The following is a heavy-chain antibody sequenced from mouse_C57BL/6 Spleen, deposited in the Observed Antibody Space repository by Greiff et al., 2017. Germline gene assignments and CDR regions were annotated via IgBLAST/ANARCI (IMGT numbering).Heavy chain of an antibody. CDR3: ARGYSNYDYAMDY. CDR2: ISSGGSYT. V-gene: IGHV5-6*02. CDR1: GFTFSSYG. Sequence: DVKLVESGGDLVKPGGSLKLSCAASGFTFSSYGMSWVRQTPDKRLEWVATISSGGSYTYYPDSVKGRFTISRDNAKNTLYLQMSSLKSEDTAMYYCARGYSNYDYAMDYWGQGTSVTVSS. D-gene: IGHD2-5*01. J-gene: IGHJ4*01.